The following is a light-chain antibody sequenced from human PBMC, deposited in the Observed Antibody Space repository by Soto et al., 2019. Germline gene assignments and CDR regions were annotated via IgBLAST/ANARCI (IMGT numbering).Light chain of an antibody. CDR2: AAS. CDR1: QTPRTF. V-gene: IGKV1-39*01. Sequence: DIQMTQSPSSLSASVGGRVTMTCRARQTPRTFLNWYQQKPGNAPKLLIYAASTLQSGVPSRFSGSGSGTDFTLTISCLQSEDFATYYCQQYYAEITFGQGTRREIK. J-gene: IGKJ5*01. CDR3: QQYYAEIT.